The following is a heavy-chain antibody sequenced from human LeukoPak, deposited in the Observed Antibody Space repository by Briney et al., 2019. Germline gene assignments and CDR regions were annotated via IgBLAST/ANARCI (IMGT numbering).Heavy chain of an antibody. V-gene: IGHV1-69*13. Sequence: SVKVSCKASGGTFSSYAIGWVRQAPGQGLEWMGGIIPIFGTANYAQKFQGRVTITADESTSTAYMELSSLRSEDTAVYYCARDLYYYGSGSYYFDYWGQGTLVTVSS. CDR1: GGTFSSYA. CDR2: IIPIFGTA. D-gene: IGHD3-10*01. CDR3: ARDLYYYGSGSYYFDY. J-gene: IGHJ4*02.